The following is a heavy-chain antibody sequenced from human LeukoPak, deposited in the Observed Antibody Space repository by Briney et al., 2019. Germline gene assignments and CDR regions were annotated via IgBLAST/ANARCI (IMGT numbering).Heavy chain of an antibody. Sequence: SETLSLTCAVSGGSISSSNWWSWVRQPPGKGLEWIGEIYHSGSTNYNPSLKSRVTMSVDKSKNQFSLKLSSVTAADTAVYYCARVNYYDSGRSYYFDYWGQGTLVTVSS. J-gene: IGHJ4*02. CDR2: IYHSGST. CDR1: GGSISSSNW. D-gene: IGHD3-10*01. V-gene: IGHV4-4*02. CDR3: ARVNYYDSGRSYYFDY.